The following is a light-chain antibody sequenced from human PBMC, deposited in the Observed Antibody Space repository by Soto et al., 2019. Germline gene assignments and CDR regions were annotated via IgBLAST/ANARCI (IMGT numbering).Light chain of an antibody. CDR1: QSISSW. CDR3: QQYNSYSWT. V-gene: IGKV1-5*01. J-gene: IGKJ1*01. Sequence: DIQMTHSPSTLSASVGDRLTITGQDSQSISSWLAWYQQKPGKAPKLLIYDASSLESGVLSTFSGSGAGTEFTRTISSLQADDVATDSCQQYNSYSWTFRQGTKVDI. CDR2: DAS.